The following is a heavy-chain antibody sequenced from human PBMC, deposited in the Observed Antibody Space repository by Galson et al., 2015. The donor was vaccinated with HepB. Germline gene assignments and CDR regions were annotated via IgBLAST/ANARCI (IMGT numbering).Heavy chain of an antibody. J-gene: IGHJ4*02. CDR2: MNPHSGNT. CDR3: ARGWAAAEDY. V-gene: IGHV1-8*01. D-gene: IGHD6-13*01. CDR1: GYTFTSYD. Sequence: CKASGYTFTSYDLNWVRQATGQGLEWMGWMNPHSGNTGYAQKFQGRVTMTRNTSISTAYMELSSLRSEDTAVYYRARGWAAAEDYWGQGTLVTVSS.